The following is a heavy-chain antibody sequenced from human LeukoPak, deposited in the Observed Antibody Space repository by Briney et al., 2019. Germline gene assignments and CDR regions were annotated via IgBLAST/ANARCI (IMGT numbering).Heavy chain of an antibody. CDR2: IYHSGST. J-gene: IGHJ5*02. CDR1: GGSISSGGYS. D-gene: IGHD2/OR15-2a*01. Sequence: SETLSLTCAVSGGSISSGGYSWSWIRQPPGKGLEWIGYIYHSGSTYYNPSLKSRVTISVDRSKNQFSLKLSSVTAADTAVYYYARGSMSIRGPSGVDWFDPWGQGTLVTVSS. V-gene: IGHV4-30-2*01. CDR3: ARGSMSIRGPSGVDWFDP.